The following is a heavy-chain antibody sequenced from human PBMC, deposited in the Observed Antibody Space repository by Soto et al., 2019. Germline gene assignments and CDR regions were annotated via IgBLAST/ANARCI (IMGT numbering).Heavy chain of an antibody. CDR2: IYYSGST. J-gene: IGHJ4*02. CDR1: GGSISSYY. D-gene: IGHD4-17*01. Sequence: LSLTCTVSGGSISSYYWSWIRQPPGKGLEWIGYIYYSGSTNYNPSLKSRVTISVDTSKNQFSLKLSSVTAADTAVYYCARAYLTTVDLDYWGQGTLVTVSS. V-gene: IGHV4-59*01. CDR3: ARAYLTTVDLDY.